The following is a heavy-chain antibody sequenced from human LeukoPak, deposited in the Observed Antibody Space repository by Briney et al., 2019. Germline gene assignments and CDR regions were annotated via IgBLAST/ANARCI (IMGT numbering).Heavy chain of an antibody. D-gene: IGHD6-19*01. CDR2: IWYDGINK. CDR3: ARVQWLDNYYFDY. CDR1: GFTFSSYG. V-gene: IGHV3-33*01. J-gene: IGHJ4*02. Sequence: GWSVRLSCAASGFTFSSYGMHGVRPAPGKGLEWGAVIWYDGINKYYADSLKGRFTISRENSKNTLYLQMNGLRAEDAAVYYCARVQWLDNYYFDYWGQGTLVTVS.